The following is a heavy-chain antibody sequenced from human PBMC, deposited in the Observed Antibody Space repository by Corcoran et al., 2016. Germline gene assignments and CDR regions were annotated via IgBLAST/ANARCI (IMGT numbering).Heavy chain of an antibody. Sequence: QVQLVQSGAEVKKPGSSVKVSCKASGGTFSSYAISWVRQAPGQGLEWMGGIIPIFGTANYAQKFQGRVTITADKSTSTAYMELSSLRSEDKAVYYCARYDFWSGYYPTYYYYYGMDVWGQGTTVTVSS. V-gene: IGHV1-69*06. CDR1: GGTFSSYA. CDR3: ARYDFWSGYYPTYYYYYGMDV. D-gene: IGHD3-3*01. CDR2: IIPIFGTA. J-gene: IGHJ6*02.